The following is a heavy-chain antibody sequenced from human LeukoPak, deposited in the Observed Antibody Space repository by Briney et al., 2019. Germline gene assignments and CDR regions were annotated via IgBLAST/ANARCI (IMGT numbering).Heavy chain of an antibody. D-gene: IGHD2-2*01. V-gene: IGHV4-30-2*01. CDR2: IYHSGST. J-gene: IGHJ6*04. CDR1: GGSISSGGYS. Sequence: PSQTPSLTCAVSGGSISSGGYSWSWIRQPPGKGLEWIGYIYHSGSTYYNPSLKSRVTISVDRSKNQFSLKLSSVTAADTAVYYCAGGYCSSTSCYDGYYYYGMDVWGKGTTVTVSS. CDR3: AGGYCSSTSCYDGYYYYGMDV.